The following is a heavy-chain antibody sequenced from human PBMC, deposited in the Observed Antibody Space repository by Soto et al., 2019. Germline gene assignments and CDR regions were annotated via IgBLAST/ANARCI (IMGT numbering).Heavy chain of an antibody. J-gene: IGHJ5*02. CDR2: IYYSAST. CDR3: ARALTTVTLFDP. V-gene: IGHV4-31*03. D-gene: IGHD4-17*01. Sequence: QVQLQESGPGLVKPSQTLSLTCTVSGGSISSGGYYWSWIRQHPGKGLEWIGYIYYSASTYHNPSLKRRVSISVDTSQNQFSLKLSSVTAADTAVYYSARALTTVTLFDPWGQGTLVTVSS. CDR1: GGSISSGGYY.